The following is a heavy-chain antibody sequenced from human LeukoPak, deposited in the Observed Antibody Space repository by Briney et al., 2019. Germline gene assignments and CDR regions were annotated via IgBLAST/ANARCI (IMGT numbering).Heavy chain of an antibody. D-gene: IGHD1-26*01. V-gene: IGHV3-7*01. Sequence: GGSLRLSCAASGFTFSSYAMHWVRQAPGKGLEWVANIKQDGSEIYYVDSVKGRFTISRDNAKNSVYLHMNSLRAEDTAVYYCARDKVVGPTKFDSWGQGTLVTVSS. CDR2: IKQDGSEI. J-gene: IGHJ5*01. CDR1: GFTFSSYA. CDR3: ARDKVVGPTKFDS.